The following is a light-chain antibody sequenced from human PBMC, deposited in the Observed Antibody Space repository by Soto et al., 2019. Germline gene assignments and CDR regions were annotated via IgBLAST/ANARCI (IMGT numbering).Light chain of an antibody. J-gene: IGKJ1*01. V-gene: IGKV3-20*01. Sequence: EIVLTQSPGTLSLSPVERATLSCRASQSVSSNLAWYQQKPGQAPRLLIYGASSRATGIPDRFSGSGSGTDFTLTISRLEPEDFAVYYCQQYGSSGTFGQGTKVDIK. CDR2: GAS. CDR3: QQYGSSGT. CDR1: QSVSSN.